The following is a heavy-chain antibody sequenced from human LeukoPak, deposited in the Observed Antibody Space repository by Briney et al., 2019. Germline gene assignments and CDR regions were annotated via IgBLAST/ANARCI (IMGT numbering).Heavy chain of an antibody. CDR2: IYHSGST. CDR1: GYSIRSGYY. J-gene: IGHJ4*02. V-gene: IGHV4-38-2*01. Sequence: SETLSLTCAVSGYSIRSGYYWGWIRQPPGKGLGWIGSIYHSGSTYYNPSLKSRVTISVDTSTNQFSLKLSFVTAADTAVYYCARHALYDFWSGRTYYFDYWGQGTQVTVSS. CDR3: ARHALYDFWSGRTYYFDY. D-gene: IGHD3-3*01.